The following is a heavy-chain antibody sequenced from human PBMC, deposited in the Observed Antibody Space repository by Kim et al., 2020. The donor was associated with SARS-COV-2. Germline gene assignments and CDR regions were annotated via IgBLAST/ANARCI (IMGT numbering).Heavy chain of an antibody. J-gene: IGHJ6*03. CDR2: ISFDGSNK. V-gene: IGHV3-30*03. CDR1: GFTFRNYA. CDR3: ARDSLIRMIYNMDV. Sequence: GGSLRLSCGASGFTFRNYAMHWVRQAPGRGLEWVAVISFDGSNKYYADPVKGRFTMSRDNSRNTVFLHMNSLKTEDTGVYFCARDSLIRMIYNMDVWGEGTSVTVSS. D-gene: IGHD3-22*01.